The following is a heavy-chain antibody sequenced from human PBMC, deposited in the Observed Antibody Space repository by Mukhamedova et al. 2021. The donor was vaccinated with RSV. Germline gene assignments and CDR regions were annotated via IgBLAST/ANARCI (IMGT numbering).Heavy chain of an antibody. J-gene: IGHJ6*02. D-gene: IGHD3/OR15-3a*01. CDR3: AKDRDYWTDFFLYGMDV. CDR2: TSYDGSKE. V-gene: IGHV3-30*18. Sequence: QSPGKGLEWVALTSYDGSKEYYADSVKGRFTISRDNSKNTVFLQMRSLRPEDTAVYYCAKDRDYWTDFFLYGMDVWCQGTTVTVAS.